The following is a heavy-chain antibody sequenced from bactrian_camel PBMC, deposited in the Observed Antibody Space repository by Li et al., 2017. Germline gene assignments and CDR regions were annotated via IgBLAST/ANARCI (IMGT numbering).Heavy chain of an antibody. CDR2: IYLRGGNT. CDR3: AADVGSMSGNCQPNY. Sequence: VQLVESGGGSVQTGGSLTLSCVGTGITYKTDCMGWFRQAPGKEREGVASIYLRGGNTYYKDSVKGRFTISRDDAKNTMYLQMNNLQPEDTAMYYCAADVGSMSGNCQPNYWGQGTQVTVS. V-gene: IGHV3S59*01. D-gene: IGHD6*01. CDR1: GITYKTDC. J-gene: IGHJ4*01.